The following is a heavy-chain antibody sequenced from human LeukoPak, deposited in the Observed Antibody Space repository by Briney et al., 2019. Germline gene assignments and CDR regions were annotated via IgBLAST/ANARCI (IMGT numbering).Heavy chain of an antibody. Sequence: GGSLRLSCAASGFTFSSYWMSWVRQAPGKGLEWVANIKQDGSEKYYVDSVKGRFTISRDNAKNSLYLQMNSLRAEDAAVYYCARVPYSSGWYYFDYWGQGTLVTVSS. V-gene: IGHV3-7*01. D-gene: IGHD6-19*01. CDR2: IKQDGSEK. J-gene: IGHJ4*02. CDR3: ARVPYSSGWYYFDY. CDR1: GFTFSSYW.